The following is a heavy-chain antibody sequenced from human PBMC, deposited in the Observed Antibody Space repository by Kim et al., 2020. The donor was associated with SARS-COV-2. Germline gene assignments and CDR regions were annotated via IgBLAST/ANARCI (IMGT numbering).Heavy chain of an antibody. CDR2: IVVGSGNT. Sequence: SVKVSCKASGFTFTSSAVQWVRQARGQRLEWIGWIVVGSGNTNYAQKFQERVTITRDMSTSTAYMELSSLRSEDTAVYYCAADHYGSGSFTGRYYYYYGMDVWGQGTTVTVSS. CDR1: GFTFTSSA. J-gene: IGHJ6*02. D-gene: IGHD3-10*01. CDR3: AADHYGSGSFTGRYYYYYGMDV. V-gene: IGHV1-58*01.